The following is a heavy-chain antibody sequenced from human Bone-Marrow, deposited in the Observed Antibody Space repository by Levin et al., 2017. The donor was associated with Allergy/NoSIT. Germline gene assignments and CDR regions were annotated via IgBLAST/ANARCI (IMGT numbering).Heavy chain of an antibody. Sequence: GESLKISCAASEFTFRNVWMSWVRQAPGKGLEWVGRIQSRTDGGTIDYAAPVEGRFIISRDDSKNTLYLQMNSLKTEDTAVYYCTTYRTRWFDPWGQGTLVTVSS. D-gene: IGHD1-14*01. V-gene: IGHV3-15*01. J-gene: IGHJ5*02. CDR1: EFTFRNVW. CDR2: IQSRTDGGTI. CDR3: TTYRTRWFDP.